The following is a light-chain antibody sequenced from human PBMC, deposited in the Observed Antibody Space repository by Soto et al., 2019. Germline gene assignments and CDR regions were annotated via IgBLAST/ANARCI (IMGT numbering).Light chain of an antibody. CDR1: HIVSSSY. V-gene: IGKV3-20*01. CDR2: GAS. CDR3: QQYGSSPPIT. Sequence: EIVLTQSPGTLSLSPGERATLSCRASHIVSSSYLAWYQQKPGQAPRLLIYGASSRATGIPGRFSGSGSGTDFTLTISRLEPEDFAVYYCQQYGSSPPITFGQGTRLEIK. J-gene: IGKJ5*01.